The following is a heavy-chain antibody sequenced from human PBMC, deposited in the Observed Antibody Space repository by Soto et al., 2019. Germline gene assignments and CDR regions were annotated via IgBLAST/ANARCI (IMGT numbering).Heavy chain of an antibody. CDR3: ARDKGSHDYGDYEKNYDY. V-gene: IGHV1-69*04. CDR1: GGTFSSYT. Sequence: GASVKVSCKASGGTFSSYTISWVRQAPGQGLEWMGRIIPILGIANYAQKFQGRVTITADKSTSTAYMELSSLRSEDTAVYYCARDKGSHDYGDYEKNYDYWGQGTLVTVSS. D-gene: IGHD4-17*01. CDR2: IIPILGIA. J-gene: IGHJ4*02.